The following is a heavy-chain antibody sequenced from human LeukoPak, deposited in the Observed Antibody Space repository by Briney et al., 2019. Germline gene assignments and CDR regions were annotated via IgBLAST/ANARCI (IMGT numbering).Heavy chain of an antibody. CDR1: GFTFSSYW. V-gene: IGHV3-33*08. CDR3: ARIDCTGGSCRQYYYYGMDV. Sequence: GGSLRLSCAASGFTFSSYWMNWVRQAPGKGLEWVGVVWYDGGIKYYADSVKGRFIISRDNSKNMMYLQMNSLRAEDTAVYYCARIDCTGGSCRQYYYYGMDVWGQGTTVTVSS. J-gene: IGHJ6*02. CDR2: VWYDGGIK. D-gene: IGHD2-15*01.